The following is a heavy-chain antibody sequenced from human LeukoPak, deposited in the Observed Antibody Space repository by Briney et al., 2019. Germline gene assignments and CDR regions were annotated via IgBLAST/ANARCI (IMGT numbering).Heavy chain of an antibody. CDR1: GYTFSTYY. D-gene: IGHD3-10*01. CDR3: ARANGGGLDY. J-gene: IGHJ4*02. V-gene: IGHV1-46*01. CDR2: IHPTDCNT. Sequence: SVKVSCKTSGYTFSTYYMHWLRQAPAQGLEWLGIIHPTDCNTSYPQKIQVRVTMTRDTATGTVYLELSSPRSEDTAVYWCARANGGGLDYWGQGTLITVSS.